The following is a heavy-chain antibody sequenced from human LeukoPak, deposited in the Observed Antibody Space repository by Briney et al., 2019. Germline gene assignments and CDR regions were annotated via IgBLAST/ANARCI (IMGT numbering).Heavy chain of an antibody. CDR3: ARGPYSYDSSGAFDI. Sequence: PSETLSLTCAVYGGSFSGYSWAWIRQPPGKGLEWIGEIDHSGSTNSNPSLKSRVTISVDTSKNQFSLKLSSVTAADTAVYFCARGPYSYDSSGAFDIWGQGTMVTVSS. D-gene: IGHD3-22*01. CDR2: IDHSGST. J-gene: IGHJ3*02. V-gene: IGHV4-34*01. CDR1: GGSFSGYS.